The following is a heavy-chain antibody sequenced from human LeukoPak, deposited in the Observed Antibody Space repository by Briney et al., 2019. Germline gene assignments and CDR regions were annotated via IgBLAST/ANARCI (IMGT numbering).Heavy chain of an antibody. CDR3: AKKVGYYFWSGPNYFDY. D-gene: IGHD3-3*01. CDR1: GFTFISYA. J-gene: IGHJ4*02. CDR2: ISGSGGST. Sequence: GGSLRLSCAASGFTFISYAMSWVRQAPGRGLEWVSAISGSGGSTYYADSVKGRFTISRDNSKNTLYLQMNSLRAEDTAVYYCAKKVGYYFWSGPNYFDYWGQGTLVTVSS. V-gene: IGHV3-23*01.